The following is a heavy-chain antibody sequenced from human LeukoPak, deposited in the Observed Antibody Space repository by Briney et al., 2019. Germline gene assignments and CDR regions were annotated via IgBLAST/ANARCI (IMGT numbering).Heavy chain of an antibody. Sequence: ASVKVSCKASGYTFTSYGISWVRQAPGQGLEWMGWISAYNGNTNYAQKLQGRVTMTTDTSTSTAYMELRSLRSDDTAVYYCARDRGGSSLHPTPCDYWGQGTLVTVSS. CDR1: GYTFTSYG. V-gene: IGHV1-18*01. D-gene: IGHD2-15*01. CDR3: ARDRGGSSLHPTPCDY. CDR2: ISAYNGNT. J-gene: IGHJ4*02.